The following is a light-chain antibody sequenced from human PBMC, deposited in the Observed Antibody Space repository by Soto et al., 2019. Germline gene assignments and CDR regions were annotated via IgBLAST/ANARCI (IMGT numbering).Light chain of an antibody. Sequence: DIVMTQSPDSLAVSLGERATINCKSSQSVLKSSNNKNHLAWYQQKPGHTPKLLIYWASTRESGVPDRFSGSGSGTDFTLTISSLQAEDVAVYYCQQYYTTPRTFGGGTKVEI. CDR1: QSVLKSSNNKNH. CDR3: QQYYTTPRT. J-gene: IGKJ4*01. V-gene: IGKV4-1*01. CDR2: WAS.